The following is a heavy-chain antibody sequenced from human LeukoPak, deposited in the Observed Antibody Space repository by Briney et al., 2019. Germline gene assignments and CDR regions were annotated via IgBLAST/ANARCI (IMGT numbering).Heavy chain of an antibody. CDR1: GFTFSRYA. Sequence: GGSLRLSCAASGFTFSRYAMSWVRQAPGKGLEWVSTFGNSAHYADSVKGRFTISRDNSKNTPYLQMNSLRADDTAVYYCANHGVYSGSYSMDVWGQGTTVIVSS. CDR2: FGNSA. D-gene: IGHD1-26*01. J-gene: IGHJ6*02. CDR3: ANHGVYSGSYSMDV. V-gene: IGHV3-23*01.